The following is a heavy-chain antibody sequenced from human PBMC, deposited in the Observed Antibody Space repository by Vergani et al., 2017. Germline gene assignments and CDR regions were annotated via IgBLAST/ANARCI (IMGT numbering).Heavy chain of an antibody. J-gene: IGHJ4*02. CDR3: AKDSRAYCGGDCQHYFDY. V-gene: IGHV3-23*01. CDR2: NSGSGGST. CDR1: GFTFSSYA. D-gene: IGHD2-21*01. Sequence: EVQLLESGGGLVQPGGSLRLSCAASGFTFSSYAMSWVRQAPGKGLEWVSANSGSGGSTYYADSVKGRFTISRDNSKNTLYLQMNSLRAEDTAVYYCAKDSRAYCGGDCQHYFDYWGQGTLVTVSS.